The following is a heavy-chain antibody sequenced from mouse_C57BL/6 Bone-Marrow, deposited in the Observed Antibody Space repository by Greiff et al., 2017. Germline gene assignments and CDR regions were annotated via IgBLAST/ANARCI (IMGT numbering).Heavy chain of an antibody. Sequence: QVQLQQPGAELVKPGASVKMSCTASGYTFTSYWITWVKQRPGQGLEWIGDIYPGSGSTNYNAKFKSKATLTVDTSSSTAYMQLSSLTSEDSAVYYCVITTVDPLDYWGQGTTLTVSS. J-gene: IGHJ2*01. D-gene: IGHD1-1*01. CDR1: GYTFTSYW. V-gene: IGHV1-55*01. CDR3: VITTVDPLDY. CDR2: IYPGSGST.